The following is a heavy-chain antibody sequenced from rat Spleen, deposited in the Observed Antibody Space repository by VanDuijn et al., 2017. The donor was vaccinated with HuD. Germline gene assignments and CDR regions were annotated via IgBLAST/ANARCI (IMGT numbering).Heavy chain of an antibody. V-gene: IGHV5-29*01. CDR1: GFTFSNYG. CDR3: TKNLVRATGCYFDY. CDR2: ISYEGSST. D-gene: IGHD4-3*01. J-gene: IGHJ2*01. Sequence: EVQLVESGGGLGQPGRSLKLSCAASGFTFSNYGMAWVRQAPTKGLEWVASISYEGSSTYYGDSVKGRFTISRDNAKSTLYLQMDSLRSEDTATYYCTKNLVRATGCYFDYWGQGVMVTVSS.